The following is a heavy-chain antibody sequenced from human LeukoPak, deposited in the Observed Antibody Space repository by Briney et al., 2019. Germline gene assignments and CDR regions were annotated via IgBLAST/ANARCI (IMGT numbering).Heavy chain of an antibody. CDR3: ARDYYDFWSGLYYYYGMDV. J-gene: IGHJ6*02. Sequence: ASVKVSCKASGYTFTGYYMHWARQAPGQGLEWMGWINPNSGGTNYAQKFQGRVTMTRDTSISTAYMELSRLRSDDTAVYYCARDYYDFWSGLYYYYGMDVWGQGTTVTVSS. D-gene: IGHD3-3*01. CDR1: GYTFTGYY. CDR2: INPNSGGT. V-gene: IGHV1-2*02.